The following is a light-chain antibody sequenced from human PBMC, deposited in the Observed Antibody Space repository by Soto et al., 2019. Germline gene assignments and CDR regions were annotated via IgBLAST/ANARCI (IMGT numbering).Light chain of an antibody. CDR2: GAS. CDR3: QQSHSWRLT. J-gene: IGKJ3*01. CDR1: QSIGYY. Sequence: DIQMTQSPSSLSASVGDRLTITCRESQSIGYYLNWYRQKPGTAPKLLIYGASSLQSGVPSRFSASGSGTDFTLTISSLQPEDSATYFCQQSHSWRLTFGPVTKVYIK. V-gene: IGKV1-39*01.